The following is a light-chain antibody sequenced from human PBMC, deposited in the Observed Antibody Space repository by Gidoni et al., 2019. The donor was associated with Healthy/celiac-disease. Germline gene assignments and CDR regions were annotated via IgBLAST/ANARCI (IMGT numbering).Light chain of an antibody. V-gene: IGLV1-44*01. CDR1: SSNIGSHT. CDR3: AAWDDSLNGRGVV. Sequence: QSVLTQPPSASGTHGPRVTISCSGSSSNIGSHTVNLYQPLPGTAPKLLIYSNNQRPSGVPDRFSGSKSGTSASLAISGLQSEDEADYYCAAWDDSLNGRGVVFGGGTKLTVL. CDR2: SNN. J-gene: IGLJ2*01.